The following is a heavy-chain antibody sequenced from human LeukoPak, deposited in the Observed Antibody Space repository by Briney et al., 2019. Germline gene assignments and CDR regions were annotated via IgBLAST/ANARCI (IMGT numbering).Heavy chain of an antibody. CDR1: GDSISSTTYY. CDR3: ARSRSLDY. V-gene: IGHV4-39*07. J-gene: IGHJ4*02. CDR2: IYYTGST. Sequence: PSETLSLTCTVSGDSISSTTYYWGWIRQPPGKGLEWIGSIYYTGSTYYNPSLKSRVTISVDTSKNQFSLKLSSVTAADTAVYYCARSRSLDYWGQGTLVTVSS.